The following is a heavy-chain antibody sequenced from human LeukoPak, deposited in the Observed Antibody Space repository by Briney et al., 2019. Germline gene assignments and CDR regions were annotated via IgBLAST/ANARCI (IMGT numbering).Heavy chain of an antibody. CDR3: AKNPYEYYFDY. J-gene: IGHJ4*02. D-gene: IGHD5-12*01. Sequence: GASVKVSCKASGHTLTGYYMHWLRQAPGQGLEWMGWINPNSGDTNYAQKFQGRVTMTRDTSISTAYMELSRLTSDDMAVYYCAKNPYEYYFDYWGQGTLVTVSS. CDR1: GHTLTGYY. CDR2: INPNSGDT. V-gene: IGHV1-2*02.